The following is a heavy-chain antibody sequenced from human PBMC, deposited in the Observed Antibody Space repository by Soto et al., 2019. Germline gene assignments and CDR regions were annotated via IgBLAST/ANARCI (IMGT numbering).Heavy chain of an antibody. CDR2: VNWDGSST. CDR1: GFMFKDFA. CDR3: ARAGANDRFAIDI. Sequence: PGGSLRLCCAASGFMFKDFAMHWVRQAPGKGLEWVSGVNWDGSSTGYADSVRGRFTISRDNAKTSLYLQLNNLRAADTAFYCCARAGANDRFAIDIWGQGTMVTVSS. J-gene: IGHJ3*02. V-gene: IGHV3-20*04. D-gene: IGHD1-1*01.